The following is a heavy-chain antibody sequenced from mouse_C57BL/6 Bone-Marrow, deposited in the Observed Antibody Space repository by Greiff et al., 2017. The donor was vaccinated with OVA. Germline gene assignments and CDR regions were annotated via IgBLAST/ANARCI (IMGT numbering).Heavy chain of an antibody. V-gene: IGHV1-54*01. CDR1: GYAFTNYL. CDR2: INPGSGGT. J-gene: IGHJ3*01. D-gene: IGHD1-1*02. Sequence: QVQLQQSGAELVRPGTSVKVSCKASGYAFTNYLIEWVKQRPGQGLEWIGVINPGSGGTNYNEKFKGKATLTADKSSSTAYMQLSSLTSEDSAVYFCAVVFAYWGQGTLVTVSA. CDR3: AVVFAY.